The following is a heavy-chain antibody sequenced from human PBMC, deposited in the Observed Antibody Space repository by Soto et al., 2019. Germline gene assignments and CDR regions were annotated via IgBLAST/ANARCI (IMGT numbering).Heavy chain of an antibody. Sequence: QVQLIQSEAEVKKPGSSVRVSCTASGGIFGSHGFSWVRQAPGQRLEWVGGFIPIFRTLTYTEKFQARVRIAADESTNTVYLEVSSLTSEDTAVYFCVRDRRIYYSDPHDEFVASDYEVWGQGIMVSVSS. V-gene: IGHV1-69*01. D-gene: IGHD3-22*01. CDR1: GGIFGSHG. CDR3: VRDRRIYYSDPHDEFVASDYEV. CDR2: FIPIFRTL. J-gene: IGHJ3*01.